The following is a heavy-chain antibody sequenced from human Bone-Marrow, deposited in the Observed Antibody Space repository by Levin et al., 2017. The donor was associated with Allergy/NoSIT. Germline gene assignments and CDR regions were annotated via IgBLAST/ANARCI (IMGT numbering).Heavy chain of an antibody. V-gene: IGHV3-49*03. CDR2: IRSKAYGGTT. CDR1: GFTFGDYA. CDR3: TRTGTCGGDCYVFDY. J-gene: IGHJ4*02. D-gene: IGHD2-21*02. Sequence: GESLKISCTASGFTFGDYAMSGFGQAPGKGLEWVGFIRSKAYGGTTEYAASVKGRFTISRDDSKSIAYLQMNSLKTEDTAVYYCTRTGTCGGDCYVFDYWGQGTLVTVSS.